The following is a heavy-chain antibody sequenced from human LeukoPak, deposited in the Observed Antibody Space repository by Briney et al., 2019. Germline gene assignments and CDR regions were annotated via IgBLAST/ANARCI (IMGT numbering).Heavy chain of an antibody. Sequence: SETLSLTCAVYGGSFSGYYWSWIRQPPGKGLEWIGEINHSGSTNYNPSLQSRVTISVDTSKNQFSLKLSSVTAADTAVYYCARVKRYSYGLRLEYDAFDIWGQGTMVTVSS. CDR3: ARVKRYSYGLRLEYDAFDI. CDR2: INHSGST. D-gene: IGHD5-18*01. CDR1: GGSFSGYY. J-gene: IGHJ3*02. V-gene: IGHV4-34*01.